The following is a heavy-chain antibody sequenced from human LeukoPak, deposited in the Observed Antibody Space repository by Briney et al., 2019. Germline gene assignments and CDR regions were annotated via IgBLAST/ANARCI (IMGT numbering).Heavy chain of an antibody. J-gene: IGHJ5*02. Sequence: ASVTVSCTASGYTFTSYAMHWVRQAPGQRLEWMGWINAGNGNTKYSQKFQGRVTITRDTSASTAYMELSSLRSEDTAVYYCARGGHSSGWSPFDPWGQGTLVTVSS. V-gene: IGHV1-3*01. D-gene: IGHD6-19*01. CDR2: INAGNGNT. CDR3: ARGGHSSGWSPFDP. CDR1: GYTFTSYA.